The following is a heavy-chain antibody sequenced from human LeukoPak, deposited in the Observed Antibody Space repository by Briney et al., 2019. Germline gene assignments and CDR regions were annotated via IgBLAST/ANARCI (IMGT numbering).Heavy chain of an antibody. CDR3: ANFYLDN. CDR2: TYFRSKWYN. Sequence: SQTLSLTCAISGDTVSSNSAAWNWIRQSPSRGLEWLGRTYFRSKWYNDYAESVKGRIPINPDTSKNQFSLQLNSVNPEDTAVYYCANFYLDNWSQGSLVTVSS. J-gene: IGHJ4*02. CDR1: GDTVSSNSAA. V-gene: IGHV6-1*01.